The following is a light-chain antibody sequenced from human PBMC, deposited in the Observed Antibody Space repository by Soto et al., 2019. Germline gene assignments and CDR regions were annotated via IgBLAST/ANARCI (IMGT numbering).Light chain of an antibody. Sequence: QSVLTQPASVSGSPGPSSTISCTGTSSDVGGYNYVSWYQQHPGKAPKFMIYDVSNRPSGVSTRFSGSKSGNTASLTISGLQAEDEADYYCNSYTTSNTRQIVFGTGTKVTVL. V-gene: IGLV2-14*01. J-gene: IGLJ1*01. CDR3: NSYTTSNTRQIV. CDR1: SSDVGGYNY. CDR2: DVS.